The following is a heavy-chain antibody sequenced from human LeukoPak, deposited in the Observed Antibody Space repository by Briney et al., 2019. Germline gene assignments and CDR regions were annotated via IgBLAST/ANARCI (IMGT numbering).Heavy chain of an antibody. Sequence: ASVKVSCKTSGYTLTGYYIHWVRQAPGQGLEWMGWINPNSGGTDYAQTFQGRVTMTRDTSISTAYMELNSLKSDDTAVYYCVRGGALYYDFWDWGQGTLVTVST. J-gene: IGHJ4*02. CDR3: VRGGALYYDFWD. D-gene: IGHD3-3*01. CDR2: INPNSGGT. V-gene: IGHV1-2*02. CDR1: GYTLTGYY.